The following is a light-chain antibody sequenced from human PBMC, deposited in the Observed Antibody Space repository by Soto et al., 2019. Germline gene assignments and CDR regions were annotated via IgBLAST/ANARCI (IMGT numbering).Light chain of an antibody. J-gene: IGKJ1*01. V-gene: IGKV2-28*01. Sequence: DIVMTQSPVSLPVTPGEPASISCRSSQSLLHSNGYNYLDWYLQKPGQSPQLLIYLGSNRASGVPGRLSASASGTDFTLTISRVEAEDVGVYYCMGALQSPPTFGQGTRVEIK. CDR3: MGALQSPPT. CDR1: QSLLHSNGYNY. CDR2: LGS.